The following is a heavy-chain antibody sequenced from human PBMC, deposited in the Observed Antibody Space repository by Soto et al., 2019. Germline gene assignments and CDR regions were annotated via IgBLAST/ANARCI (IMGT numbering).Heavy chain of an antibody. CDR1: GGSISSGGYS. CDR3: ARTESGTFDP. Sequence: QLQLQESGSGLVKPSQTLSLTCAVSGGSISSGGYSWSWIRQPPGKGLEWIGYIYHSGSTYYNPSLKIRVTTPVDRSKNQSSLKLSSVTAADTAVYYFARTESGTFDPWGQGTLVTVSS. D-gene: IGHD1-7*01. V-gene: IGHV4-30-2*01. CDR2: IYHSGST. J-gene: IGHJ5*02.